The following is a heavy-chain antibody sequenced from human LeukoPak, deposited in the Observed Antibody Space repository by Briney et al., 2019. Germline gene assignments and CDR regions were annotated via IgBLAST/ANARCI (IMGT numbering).Heavy chain of an antibody. CDR1: GGSISSSSYY. CDR2: IYYSGST. D-gene: IGHD2-15*01. J-gene: IGHJ4*02. CDR3: ARHEEGIFDY. V-gene: IGHV4-39*01. Sequence: SETLSLTCTDSGGSISSSSYYWGWIRQPPGKGLEWIGSIYYSGSTYYNPSLKSRVTISVDTSKNQFSLKLSSVTAADTAVYYCARHEEGIFDYWGQGTLVTVSS.